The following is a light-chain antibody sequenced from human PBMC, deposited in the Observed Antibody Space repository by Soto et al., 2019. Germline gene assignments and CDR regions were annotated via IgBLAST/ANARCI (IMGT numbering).Light chain of an antibody. J-gene: IGKJ1*01. CDR3: QQLNSYPRT. CDR2: GAS. V-gene: IGKV1-9*01. CDR1: QGISNF. Sequence: IQLTQSPSSLPASVGDSVTITCRASQGISNFLAWFQQKPGKAPRLLIYGASTLHSGVPSRFSGSGYGTDFTLTITSLQPEDFATYYSQQLNSYPRTFGQGTKVEIK.